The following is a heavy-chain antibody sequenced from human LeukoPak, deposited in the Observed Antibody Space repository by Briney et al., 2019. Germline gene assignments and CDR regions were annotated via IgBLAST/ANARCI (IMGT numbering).Heavy chain of an antibody. D-gene: IGHD3-9*01. V-gene: IGHV3-7*03. CDR2: ITQDGGEK. J-gene: IGHJ1*01. CDR1: GFTFNDYW. Sequence: GGSLRLSCAASGFTFNDYWMSWVRQAPGKGLEWVASITQDGGEKRYVDSVKGRFTISRDNTENSLCLQMNSLGAEDTALYYCARVRLANTPEFFQHWGQGTLVTVSS. CDR3: ARVRLANTPEFFQH.